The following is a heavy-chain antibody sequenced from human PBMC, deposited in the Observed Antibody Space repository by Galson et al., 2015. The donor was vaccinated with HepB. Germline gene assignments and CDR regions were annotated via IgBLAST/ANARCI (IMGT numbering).Heavy chain of an antibody. D-gene: IGHD3-3*01. V-gene: IGHV1-69*10. Sequence: SVKVSCKASGGTFSSYAISWVRQAPGQGLEWMGGIIPILGIANYAQKFQGRVTITADKSTSTAYMELSSLRSEDTAVYYCARYYDFWSGYSYYYYMDVWGKGTTVTVSS. CDR1: GGTFSSYA. J-gene: IGHJ6*03. CDR3: ARYYDFWSGYSYYYYMDV. CDR2: IIPILGIA.